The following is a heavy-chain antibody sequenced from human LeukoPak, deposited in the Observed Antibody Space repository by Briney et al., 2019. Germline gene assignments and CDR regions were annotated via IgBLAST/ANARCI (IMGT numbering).Heavy chain of an antibody. V-gene: IGHV4-59*08. J-gene: IGHJ4*02. CDR3: ARLITTAGRGY. CDR2: IYYSGST. D-gene: IGHD6-13*01. CDR1: GGSISSYY. Sequence: PSETLSLTCTVSGGSISSYYWSWIRQPPGKGLEWIGYIYYSGSTNYNPSLKSRVTISVDTFKNQFSLKLSSVTAADTAVYYCARLITTAGRGYWGQGTLVTVSS.